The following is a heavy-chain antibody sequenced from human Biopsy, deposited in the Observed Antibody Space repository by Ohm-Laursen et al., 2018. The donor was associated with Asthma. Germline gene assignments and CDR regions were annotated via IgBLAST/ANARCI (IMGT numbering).Heavy chain of an antibody. V-gene: IGHV1-2*06. CDR2: INPNSGGT. D-gene: IGHD6-13*01. J-gene: IGHJ5*02. Sequence: ASVKVSCKASGYTFIGCHIHWMRQAPGQGLEWMGRINPNSGGTNYAQKFQGRVTMNRDTSISTAYMEVSRLRPDDTAVYYCARGQKSAGDRWFDPWGQGTLVTVSS. CDR1: GYTFIGCH. CDR3: ARGQKSAGDRWFDP.